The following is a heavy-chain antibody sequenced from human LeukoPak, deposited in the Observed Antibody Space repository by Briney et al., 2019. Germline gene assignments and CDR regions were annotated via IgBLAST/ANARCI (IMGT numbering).Heavy chain of an antibody. CDR2: ISAYNGNT. CDR3: AKGRVGGPFDAFDI. D-gene: IGHD1-26*01. CDR1: GYSFTGND. V-gene: IGHV1-18*01. Sequence: ASVNVSCKASGYSFTGNDITWVRQATGQGLEWMGWISAYNGNTNYAQKLQGRVTMTTDTSTSTAYMELRSLISDDTAVFYCAKGRVGGPFDAFDIGGKGTRATVSS. J-gene: IGHJ3*02.